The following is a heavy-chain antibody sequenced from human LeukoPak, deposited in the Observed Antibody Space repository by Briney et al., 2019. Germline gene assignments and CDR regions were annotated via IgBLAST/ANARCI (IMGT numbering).Heavy chain of an antibody. Sequence: GGSLRLSCAAFGFTFKIYTMNWVRQAPGKGLEWLSSISYSGDNRGGNTYYADSVRGRFTISRDNSKNTLYLQMKSLRAEDTAVYYCAKDFHYWGQGTLVTVSS. CDR2: ISYSGDNRGGNT. CDR3: AKDFHY. V-gene: IGHV3-23*01. J-gene: IGHJ4*02. CDR1: GFTFKIYT.